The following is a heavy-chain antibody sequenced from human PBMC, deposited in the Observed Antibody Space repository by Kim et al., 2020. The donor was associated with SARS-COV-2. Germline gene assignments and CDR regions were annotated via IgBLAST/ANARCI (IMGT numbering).Heavy chain of an antibody. J-gene: IGHJ6*02. CDR3: AREDHYYYYGMDV. V-gene: IGHV4-59*01. Sequence: YTPPLTRRVPISVDTSKNQFSLKLSSVTAADTAVYYCAREDHYYYYGMDVWGQGTTVTVSS.